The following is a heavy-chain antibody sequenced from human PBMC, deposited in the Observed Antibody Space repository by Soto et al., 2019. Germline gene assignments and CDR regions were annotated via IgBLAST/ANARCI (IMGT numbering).Heavy chain of an antibody. J-gene: IGHJ4*02. CDR2: VNSDGSGT. CDR3: ARDTIGVGIDY. V-gene: IGHV3-74*01. Sequence: EVELVESGGGLVQPGGSLRISCTASGLTFTNFWMHWVRQVPGKGPVCVSHVNSDGSGTSYADSVKGRFTISRDNAENTLYLQMNSLRAEDTAVYYCARDTIGVGIDYWGQGTLVTVSS. D-gene: IGHD3-3*01. CDR1: GLTFTNFW.